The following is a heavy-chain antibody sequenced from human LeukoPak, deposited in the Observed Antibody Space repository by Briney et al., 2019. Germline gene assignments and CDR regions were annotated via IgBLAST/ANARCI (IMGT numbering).Heavy chain of an antibody. CDR3: ATEGTLEVVVPAAKYY. CDR1: GFTFSSYG. CDR2: ISYDGSNK. D-gene: IGHD2-2*01. J-gene: IGHJ4*02. V-gene: IGHV3-30*03. Sequence: PGGSLRLSCAASGFTFSSYGMHWVRQAPGKGLEWVAVISYDGSNKYYADSVKGRFTISRDDSKNTLYLQMNSLRAEDTAVYYCATEGTLEVVVPAAKYYWGQGTLVTVSS.